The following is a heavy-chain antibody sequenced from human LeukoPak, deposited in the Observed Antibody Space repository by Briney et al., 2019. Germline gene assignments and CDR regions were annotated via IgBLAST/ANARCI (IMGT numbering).Heavy chain of an antibody. J-gene: IGHJ5*02. CDR1: GGTFSSYA. Sequence: ASVKVSCKASGGTFSSYAISWVRQAPGQGLEWMGGIIPIFGTANYAQKFQGRVTITTDESTGTAYMELSSLRSEDTAVYYCARGVGATVWFDPWGQGTLVTVSS. D-gene: IGHD1-26*01. V-gene: IGHV1-69*05. CDR2: IIPIFGTA. CDR3: ARGVGATVWFDP.